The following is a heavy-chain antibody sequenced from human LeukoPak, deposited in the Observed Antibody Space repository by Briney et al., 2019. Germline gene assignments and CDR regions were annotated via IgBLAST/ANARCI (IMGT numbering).Heavy chain of an antibody. Sequence: SETLSLTCTVSGGSISSGDYYWSWIRQPPGKGLEWIGYICYSGSTYYNPSLKSRVTISVDASKNQFSLKLSSVTAADTAVYYCAREGSDIQALDYWGQGTLVTVSS. CDR1: GGSISSGDYY. D-gene: IGHD6-25*01. V-gene: IGHV4-30-4*01. CDR3: AREGSDIQALDY. CDR2: ICYSGST. J-gene: IGHJ4*02.